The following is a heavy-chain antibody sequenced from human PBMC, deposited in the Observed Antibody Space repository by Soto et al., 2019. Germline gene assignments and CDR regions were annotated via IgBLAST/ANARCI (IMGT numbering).Heavy chain of an antibody. J-gene: IGHJ5*02. CDR2: ISGSGGST. Sequence: GGSLRLSCAASGFTFSSYGMSWVRQAPGKGLEWVSAISGSGGSTYYADSVKGRFTISRDNSKNTLYLQMNSLRAEDTAVYYCAKDGVYYYDSSGYLNWFDPWGQGTLVTVSS. D-gene: IGHD3-22*01. CDR1: GFTFSSYG. CDR3: AKDGVYYYDSSGYLNWFDP. V-gene: IGHV3-23*01.